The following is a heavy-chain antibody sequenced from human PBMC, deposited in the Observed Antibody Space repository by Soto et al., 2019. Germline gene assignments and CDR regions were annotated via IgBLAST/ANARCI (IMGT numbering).Heavy chain of an antibody. CDR2: ISSSSSTI. CDR1: GFTFSSYS. V-gene: IGHV3-48*02. J-gene: IGHJ4*02. CDR3: ARADTYDFWSGYPDDY. Sequence: GGSLRLSCAASGFTFSSYSMNWVRQAPGKGLEWVSYISSSSSTIYYADSVKGRFTISRDNAKNSLYLQMNSLRDEDTAVYYCARADTYDFWSGYPDDYWGQGTLVTVSS. D-gene: IGHD3-3*01.